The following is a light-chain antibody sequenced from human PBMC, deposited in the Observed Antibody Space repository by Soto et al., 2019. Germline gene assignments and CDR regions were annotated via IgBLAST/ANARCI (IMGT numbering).Light chain of an antibody. V-gene: IGLV2-8*01. Sequence: QSALTQPPSASGFPGQSVTISCTGTSSDVGYYDYVSWYQQHPGKAPKLVIYELTKRPSGVPDRVSASKSGNTASLTVSGLRAEDEADYYCSSYAGSNNFVFGSGTKVTVL. CDR3: SSYAGSNNFV. CDR1: SSDVGYYDY. J-gene: IGLJ1*01. CDR2: ELT.